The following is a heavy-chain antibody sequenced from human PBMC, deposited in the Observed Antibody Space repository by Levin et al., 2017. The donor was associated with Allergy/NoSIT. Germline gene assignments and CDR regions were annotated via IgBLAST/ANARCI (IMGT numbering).Heavy chain of an antibody. CDR1: GFTFSSYA. D-gene: IGHD3-22*01. J-gene: IGHJ4*02. Sequence: PGGSLRLSCAASGFTFSSYAMSWVRQAPGKGLEWVSGISGSGGSTYYADSVKGRFTISRDNSKNTLYLQMNSLRAEDTAVYYCAKGGAYYYDRSGYLHGQLDYWGQGTLVTVSS. CDR2: ISGSGGST. V-gene: IGHV3-23*01. CDR3: AKGGAYYYDRSGYLHGQLDY.